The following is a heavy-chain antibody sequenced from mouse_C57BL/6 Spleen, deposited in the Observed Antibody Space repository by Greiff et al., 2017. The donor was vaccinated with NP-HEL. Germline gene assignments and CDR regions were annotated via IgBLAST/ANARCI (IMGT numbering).Heavy chain of an antibody. CDR3: AGGGMFAY. CDR2: IRLKSDNYAT. J-gene: IGHJ3*01. V-gene: IGHV6-3*01. Sequence: LQQSGGGLVQPGGSMKLSCVASGFTFSNYWMNWVRQSPEKGLEWVAQIRLKSDNYATHYAESVKGRFTISRDDSKSSVDLQMNNLRAEDTGIYYCAGGGMFAYWGQGTLVTVAA. CDR1: GFTFSNYW.